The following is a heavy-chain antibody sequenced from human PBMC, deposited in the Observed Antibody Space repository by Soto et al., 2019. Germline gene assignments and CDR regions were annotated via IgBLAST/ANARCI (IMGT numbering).Heavy chain of an antibody. Sequence: SETLSLTCTVSGGSISSGGYYWNWLRQHPGEGLEWIGHIYYSGNTYFNPSLKSRVTISLDTSKNQFSLKLSSVTAADTAMYYCARGVPYANHNWFDPWGQGTLVTVSS. J-gene: IGHJ5*02. CDR2: IYYSGNT. V-gene: IGHV4-31*03. D-gene: IGHD3-16*01. CDR1: GGSISSGGYY. CDR3: ARGVPYANHNWFDP.